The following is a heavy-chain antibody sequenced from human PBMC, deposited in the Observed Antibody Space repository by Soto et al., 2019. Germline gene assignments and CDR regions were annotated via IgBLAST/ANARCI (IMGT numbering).Heavy chain of an antibody. CDR2: IWYDGGNK. J-gene: IGHJ4*02. V-gene: IGHV3-33*01. D-gene: IGHD6-19*01. CDR3: ARDGQWLPRDVLRSSYYCDY. Sequence: QVQLVQSGGGVVQPGRSLRLSCAASGFNFSSYVMHWVRQAPGKGLEWVAVIWYDGGNKYYADSVKGRFTISRDNSKNTTYLQMNSLRDEDTAVYYCARDGQWLPRDVLRSSYYCDYWGEGTLVGVSS. CDR1: GFNFSSYV.